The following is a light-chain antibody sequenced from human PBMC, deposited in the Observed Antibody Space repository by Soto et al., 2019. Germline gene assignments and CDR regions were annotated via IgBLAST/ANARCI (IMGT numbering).Light chain of an antibody. CDR2: EVS. V-gene: IGLV2-14*01. Sequence: QSALTQPASVSGSPGQSITISCTGTSNDVGGYNHVSWYQQHPGKAPKLIIYEVSYRPSGVSNRFSGSKSGNTASLTISGLQAEDEADYYCNSYRSTDTVVFGGATKLTVL. CDR3: NSYRSTDTVV. CDR1: SNDVGGYNH. J-gene: IGLJ2*01.